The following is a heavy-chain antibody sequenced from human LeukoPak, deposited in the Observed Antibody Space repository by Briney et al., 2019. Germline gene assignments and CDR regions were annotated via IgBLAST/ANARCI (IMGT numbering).Heavy chain of an antibody. Sequence: GGSLRLSCAASGFTFSNAWMSWVRQAPGKGLEWVGRVKRKSHGGTTDYAAPVKGRFTISRDDSKNTLYLQMDSLKTEDTAVYYCTTEVVVTSYFDYWGQGTLVTVSS. V-gene: IGHV3-15*01. CDR3: TTEVVVTSYFDY. D-gene: IGHD2-21*02. CDR1: GFTFSNAW. CDR2: VKRKSHGGTT. J-gene: IGHJ4*02.